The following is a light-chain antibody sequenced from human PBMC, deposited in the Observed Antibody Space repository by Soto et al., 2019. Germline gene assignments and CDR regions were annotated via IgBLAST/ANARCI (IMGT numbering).Light chain of an antibody. Sequence: QSALTQPASVSGSPGQSITISCTGTGSDYVSWYQQHPGKAPRLIIYDVSDRPSGVSNRFSGSKSGNTASLTISGLQAEDEAHYYCCSYKASIVLFGGGTKLTVL. CDR1: GSDY. V-gene: IGLV2-14*03. CDR2: DVS. J-gene: IGLJ2*01. CDR3: CSYKASIVL.